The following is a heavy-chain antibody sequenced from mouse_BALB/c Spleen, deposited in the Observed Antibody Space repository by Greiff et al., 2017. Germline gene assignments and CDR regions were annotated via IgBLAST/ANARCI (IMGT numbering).Heavy chain of an antibody. D-gene: IGHD2-10*02. J-gene: IGHJ4*01. CDR1: GYSFTGYF. CDR3: ARGEYGSYYAMDY. CDR2: INPYNGDT. Sequence: EVKLVESGPELVKPGASVKISCKASGYSFTGYFMNWVMQSHGKSLEWIGRINPYNGDTFYNQKFKGKATLTVDKSSSTAHMELRSLASEDSAVYYCARGEYGSYYAMDYWGQGTSVTVSS. V-gene: IGHV1-20*02.